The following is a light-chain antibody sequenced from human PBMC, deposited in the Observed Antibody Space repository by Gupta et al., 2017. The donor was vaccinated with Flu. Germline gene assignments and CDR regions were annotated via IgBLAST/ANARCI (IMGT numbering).Light chain of an antibody. Sequence: EKATPTSSASRRVASNLARYQQKPGQTPRLLIYWASTRAAGVPGRFSGSGSGTDFSLTISSLQSEDYAVYYCQQYNNWPPLTLGQGTKVDV. CDR2: WAS. J-gene: IGKJ3*01. V-gene: IGKV3D-15*01. CDR3: QQYNNWPPLT. CDR1: RRVASN.